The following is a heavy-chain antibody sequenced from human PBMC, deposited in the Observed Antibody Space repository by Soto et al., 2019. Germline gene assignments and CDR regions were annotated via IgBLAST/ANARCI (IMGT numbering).Heavy chain of an antibody. CDR2: IYYSGST. CDR3: ARGSSRIRNYFDY. Sequence: SETLSLTCTVSGGSISSGGYYWSWIRQHPGKGLEWIGYIYYSGSTYYNPSLKSRVTISVDTSKNQFSLKLSSVTAADTAVYYCARGSSRIRNYFDYWGQGTLVTSPQ. CDR1: GGSISSGGYY. V-gene: IGHV4-31*03. J-gene: IGHJ4*02.